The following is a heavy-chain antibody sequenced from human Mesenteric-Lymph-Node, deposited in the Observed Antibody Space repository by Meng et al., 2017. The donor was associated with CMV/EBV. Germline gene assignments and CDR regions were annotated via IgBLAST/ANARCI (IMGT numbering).Heavy chain of an antibody. V-gene: IGHV4-34*01. CDR2: INHSGNA. D-gene: IGHD2-8*01. Sequence: SETLSLTCAVYGGSFSDYYWTWIRQPPGNGLEWIGEINHSGNAKYNPSLKSQVTISVDTSKNQFSLKLTSVTAADTAVYYCARGSYCTKATCHSANFDYWSQGTLVTVSS. CDR3: ARGSYCTKATCHSANFDY. J-gene: IGHJ4*02. CDR1: GGSFSDYY.